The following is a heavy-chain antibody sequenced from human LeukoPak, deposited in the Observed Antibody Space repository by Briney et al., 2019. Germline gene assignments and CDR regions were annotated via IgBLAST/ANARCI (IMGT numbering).Heavy chain of an antibody. CDR1: GYTFTGFY. Sequence: GASVKVSCKASGYTFTGFYMHWVRQAPGQGLEWMGWINPNSGGTNYAQKFQGRVTMTRDTSISTAYMELSRLRSDDTAVYYCARVWDSGSYGDDAFDIWGQGTMVTVSS. CDR3: ARVWDSGSYGDDAFDI. V-gene: IGHV1-2*02. J-gene: IGHJ3*02. D-gene: IGHD1-26*01. CDR2: INPNSGGT.